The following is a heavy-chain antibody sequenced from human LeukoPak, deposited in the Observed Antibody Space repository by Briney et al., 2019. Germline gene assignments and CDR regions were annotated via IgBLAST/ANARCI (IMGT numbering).Heavy chain of an antibody. Sequence: SQTLSLTFTVSGGSISSGGYYWSWIRQHPGKGLEWIGYIYYSGSTYYNPSLKSRVTISVDTSKNQFSLKLSSVTAADTAVYYCARFFIGYSYGYYFDYWAQGTLVTVSS. J-gene: IGHJ4*02. CDR1: GGSISSGGYY. V-gene: IGHV4-31*03. D-gene: IGHD5-18*01. CDR2: IYYSGST. CDR3: ARFFIGYSYGYYFDY.